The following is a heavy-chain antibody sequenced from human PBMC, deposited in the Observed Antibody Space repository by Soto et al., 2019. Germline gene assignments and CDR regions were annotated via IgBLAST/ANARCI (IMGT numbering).Heavy chain of an antibody. CDR1: GERVSSNRAA. V-gene: IGHV6-1*01. Sequence: SQTLSRTGASCGERVSSNRAASNWIKQSPSRGLEWLGRTYYRSKWYNDYAVSVKSRITINPDTSKNQFSLQLNSVTPEDTAVYYCARGAVVLRYFDWLPTSYYYYYGMDVWGQGTTVTVSS. CDR3: ARGAVVLRYFDWLPTSYYYYYGMDV. J-gene: IGHJ6*02. CDR2: TYYRSKWYN. D-gene: IGHD3-9*01.